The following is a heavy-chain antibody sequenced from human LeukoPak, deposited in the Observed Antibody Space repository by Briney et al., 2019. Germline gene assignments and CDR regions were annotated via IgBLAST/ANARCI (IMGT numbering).Heavy chain of an antibody. D-gene: IGHD2-8*01. J-gene: IGHJ4*02. CDR2: ISGSGGDT. CDR1: GFTFSNYA. Sequence: GGSLRLSCAASGFTFSNYAMSWVRQAPGKGLEGVSGISGSGGDTYYADSVKGRFTISRDNSKNPLYLQMNSLRAEDTAVYYCAKDRSCTNNICHGDFDYWGQGTLVTVSS. V-gene: IGHV3-23*01. CDR3: AKDRSCTNNICHGDFDY.